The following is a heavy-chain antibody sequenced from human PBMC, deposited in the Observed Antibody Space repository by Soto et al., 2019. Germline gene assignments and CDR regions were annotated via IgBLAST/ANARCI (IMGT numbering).Heavy chain of an antibody. CDR3: ARSVAVPGAHTDY. CDR2: VYYTGST. CDR1: GGSISGSY. D-gene: IGHD6-19*01. J-gene: IGHJ4*02. Sequence: PXGTLSLTCSVSGGSISGSYWSWIRQSPGKGLEWLGYVYYTGSTNYSPSLRSRVSISVDTSKNEFSLRLSSVTAADTAVYFCARSVAVPGAHTDYWGQGTQVTVSS. V-gene: IGHV4-59*01.